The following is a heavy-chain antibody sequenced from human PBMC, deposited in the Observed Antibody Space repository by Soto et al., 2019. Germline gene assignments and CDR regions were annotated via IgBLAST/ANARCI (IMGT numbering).Heavy chain of an antibody. CDR3: ARPEGGYGSGYSGFDP. J-gene: IGHJ5*02. V-gene: IGHV4-39*01. CDR1: GRSISEINSY. D-gene: IGHD5-12*01. CDR2: IHHTGST. Sequence: QLQLQESGPGLVKPSETLSLTCSVSGRSISEINSYWGWIRQTPGEGLEWIGTIHHTGSTYYNPSLKSRVIIPLDTSKNQFSLKLSSVTAADTALYYCARPEGGYGSGYSGFDPWGQGTRVTVSS.